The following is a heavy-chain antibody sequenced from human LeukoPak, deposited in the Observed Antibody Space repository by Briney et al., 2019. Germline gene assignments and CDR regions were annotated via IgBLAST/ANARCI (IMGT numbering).Heavy chain of an antibody. CDR2: IRHDGSDK. Sequence: HSGGSLRLSCAASGFVFSTYSMPWVRQAPGKGLEWVAFIRHDGSDKYYADSLKGRFTISRDNSKNTLYLLMNSLRPEDTAIYYCVREMGGNQLLKNFDFWGQGTQVTVSS. V-gene: IGHV3-30*02. D-gene: IGHD2-2*01. CDR3: VREMGGNQLLKNFDF. J-gene: IGHJ4*02. CDR1: GFVFSTYS.